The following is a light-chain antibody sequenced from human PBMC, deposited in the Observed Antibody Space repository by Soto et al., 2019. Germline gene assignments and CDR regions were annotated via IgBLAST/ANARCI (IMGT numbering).Light chain of an antibody. CDR3: QQHGSSPYT. CDR2: DAS. J-gene: IGKJ2*01. V-gene: IGKV3-20*01. CDR1: QSVGISY. Sequence: PGERATLSCRASQSVGISYLAWYQQKPGQAPRLLIYDASSRATGIPDRFSGSGSGTDFTLTISRLEPEDFAVYYCQQHGSSPYTFGQGTKLEIK.